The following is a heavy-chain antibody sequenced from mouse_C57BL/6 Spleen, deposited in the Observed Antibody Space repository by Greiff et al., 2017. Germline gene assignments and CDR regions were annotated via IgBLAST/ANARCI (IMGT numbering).Heavy chain of an antibody. D-gene: IGHD1-1*01. CDR2: ISSGGSYT. V-gene: IGHV5-6*01. Sequence: EVQRVESGGDLVKPGGSLKLSCAASGFTFSSYGMSWVRQTPYKRLEWVATISSGGSYTYYPDSVKGRFTISRDNAKNTLYLQMSSLKSEDTAMYYCARNYYGSSYYYAMDYWCQGTSVTVSS. CDR1: GFTFSSYG. J-gene: IGHJ4*01. CDR3: ARNYYGSSYYYAMDY.